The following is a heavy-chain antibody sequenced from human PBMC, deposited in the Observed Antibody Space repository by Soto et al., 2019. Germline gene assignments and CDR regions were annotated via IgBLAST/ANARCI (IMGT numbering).Heavy chain of an antibody. CDR1: GFTFSSYD. D-gene: IGHD5-18*01. J-gene: IGHJ3*02. V-gene: IGHV3-13*01. Sequence: GGSLRLSCAASGFTFSSYDMHWVRQATGKGLECVSAIGTAGDTYYPGSVKGRFTISRENAKNSLYLQMNSLRAGDTAVYYCARFASYPSYAFDIWGQGTMVTVSS. CDR2: IGTAGDT. CDR3: ARFASYPSYAFDI.